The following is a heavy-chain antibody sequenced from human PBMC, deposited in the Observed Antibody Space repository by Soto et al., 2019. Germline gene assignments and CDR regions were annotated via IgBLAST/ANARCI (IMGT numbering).Heavy chain of an antibody. CDR1: GFTFSSYW. J-gene: IGHJ4*02. Sequence: GGSLRLSCEASGFTFSSYWMNWFRQAPGKGLVWVSRIKGDGSSTDYADSVKGRFTTSRDNAKNTLSLQMSSLRAEDTAVYYCARDSFMAASATNKAFDFWGRGTLVTVSS. CDR3: ARDSFMAASATNKAFDF. V-gene: IGHV3-74*01. CDR2: IKGDGSST. D-gene: IGHD2-15*01.